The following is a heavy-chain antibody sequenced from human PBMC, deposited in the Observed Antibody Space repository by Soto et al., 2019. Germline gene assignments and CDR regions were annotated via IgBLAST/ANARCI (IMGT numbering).Heavy chain of an antibody. CDR3: AAVSRTTRDFDY. V-gene: IGHV1-58*02. CDR1: GYTFTSYG. J-gene: IGHJ4*02. D-gene: IGHD2-2*01. Sequence: GASVKVSCKASGYTFTSYGISWVRQARGQRLEWIGWIVVGSGNTNYAQKFQERVTITRDMSTSTAYMELSSLRSEDTAVYYCAAVSRTTRDFDYWGQGTLVTVSS. CDR2: IVVGSGNT.